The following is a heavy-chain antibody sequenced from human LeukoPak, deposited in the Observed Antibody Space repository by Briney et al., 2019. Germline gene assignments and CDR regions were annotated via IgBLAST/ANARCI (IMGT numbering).Heavy chain of an antibody. CDR2: ISGPGPST. V-gene: IGHV3-23*01. D-gene: IGHD5-24*01. CDR1: GFSFRRYA. CDR3: AKEEMPHAFDL. J-gene: IGHJ3*01. Sequence: PGGSLGLSCAASGFSFRRYAMNWVRQPPGRGLEWVAVISGPGPSTVYADSVKGRFTISRDNSKNTLFLQLDSLRVEDTAIYYCAKEEMPHAFDLWGQGTMVTVSS.